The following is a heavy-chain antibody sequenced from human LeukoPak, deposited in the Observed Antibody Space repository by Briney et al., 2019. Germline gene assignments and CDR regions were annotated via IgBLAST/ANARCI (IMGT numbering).Heavy chain of an antibody. J-gene: IGHJ4*02. CDR1: GGSISSYY. CDR2: IYYTGST. D-gene: IGHD3-10*01. V-gene: IGHV4-59*01. CDR3: ARGSGLWFGELLGYDY. Sequence: KTSETLSLTCTVSGGSISSYYWSWIRQPPGKGLEWIGYIYYTGSTNYKPSLKSRVTISVDTSKNQFSLKLSSVTAADTAVYYCARGSGLWFGELLGYDYWGQGTLVTVSS.